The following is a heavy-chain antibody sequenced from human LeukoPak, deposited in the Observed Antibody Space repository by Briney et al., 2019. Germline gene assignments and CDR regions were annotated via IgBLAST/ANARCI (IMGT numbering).Heavy chain of an antibody. J-gene: IGHJ4*02. CDR1: GCSISSAAYY. CDR3: ARVAAATTNPRFDF. CDR2: IGYTGDT. Sequence: SLTLSLTCTVSGCSISSAAYYWRWVRQHPGKGLDWIGYIGYTGDTYYNPSLRSRVAISVTTSTTQFSLRLSSVTAADTAVYYCARVAAATTNPRFDFWGQGTLVTVSS. V-gene: IGHV4-31*03. D-gene: IGHD1-1*01.